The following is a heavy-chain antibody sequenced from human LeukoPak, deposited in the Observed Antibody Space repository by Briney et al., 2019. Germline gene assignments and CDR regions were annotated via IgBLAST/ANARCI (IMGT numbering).Heavy chain of an antibody. Sequence: GGSLRLSCAASGFTFSSYAMHWVRQAPGKGLEWVAVISYDGSNKYYADSVKGRFTISRDNSKNTLYLQMNSLGAEDTAVYYCARATVSSGYRDTNFDYWGQGTLVTVSS. D-gene: IGHD3-22*01. CDR3: ARATVSSGYRDTNFDY. V-gene: IGHV3-30-3*01. CDR1: GFTFSSYA. CDR2: ISYDGSNK. J-gene: IGHJ4*02.